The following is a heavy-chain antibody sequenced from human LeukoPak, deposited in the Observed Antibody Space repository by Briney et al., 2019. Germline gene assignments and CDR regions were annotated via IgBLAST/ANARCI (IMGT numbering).Heavy chain of an antibody. D-gene: IGHD1-26*01. CDR2: INWNGGST. V-gene: IGHV3-20*01. CDR3: ARVHYFSGSFDY. CDR1: GFTFDDYG. J-gene: IGHJ4*02. Sequence: SGGSLRLSWAASGFTFDDYGMSWVRQAPGKGLEWVSGINWNGGSTGYADSVKGRFTISRDNAKNSLYLQMNSLRAEDTALYHCARVHYFSGSFDYWGQGTLVTVSS.